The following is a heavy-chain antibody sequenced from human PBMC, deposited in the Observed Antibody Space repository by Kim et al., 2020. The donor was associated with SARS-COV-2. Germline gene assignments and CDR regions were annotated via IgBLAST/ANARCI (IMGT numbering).Heavy chain of an antibody. CDR2: ISGSGGST. V-gene: IGHV3-23*01. CDR1: GFTFSSYA. J-gene: IGHJ6*02. Sequence: GGSLRLSCAASGFTFSSYAMSWVRQAPGKGLEWVSAISGSGGSTYYADSVKGRFTISRDNSKNTLYLQMNSLRAEDTAVYYCAKDRGTAMVTLYYYYGMDVWGQGTTVTVSS. D-gene: IGHD5-18*01. CDR3: AKDRGTAMVTLYYYYGMDV.